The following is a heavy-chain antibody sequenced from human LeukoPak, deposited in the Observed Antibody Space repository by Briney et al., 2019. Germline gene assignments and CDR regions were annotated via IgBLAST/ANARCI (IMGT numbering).Heavy chain of an antibody. Sequence: GGSLRLSCAASGFTFSSYSMNWVRQAPGKGLEWVSSISSSSSYIYYADSVKGRFTISRDNAKNSLYLQMNSLRAEDTAVYYCARGPLYLGFYFDYWGQGTLVTVSS. CDR3: ARGPLYLGFYFDY. V-gene: IGHV3-21*01. J-gene: IGHJ4*02. D-gene: IGHD2-2*01. CDR2: ISSSSSYI. CDR1: GFTFSSYS.